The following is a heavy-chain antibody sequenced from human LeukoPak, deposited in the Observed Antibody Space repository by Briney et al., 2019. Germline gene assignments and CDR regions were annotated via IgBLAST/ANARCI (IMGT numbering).Heavy chain of an antibody. CDR2: IYPGDSDT. J-gene: IGHJ5*02. CDR3: ARLLGYYSSTSCNGDWFDP. CDR1: GSRFTSYW. Sequence: GESLKISCKGSGSRFTSYWVGWVRQMPGKGLEWMGIIYPGDSDTRYSPSFQGQVTISADKSISTAYLQWRSLKASDTAMYYCARLLGYYSSTSCNGDWFDPWGQGTLVTVSS. D-gene: IGHD2-2*01. V-gene: IGHV5-51*01.